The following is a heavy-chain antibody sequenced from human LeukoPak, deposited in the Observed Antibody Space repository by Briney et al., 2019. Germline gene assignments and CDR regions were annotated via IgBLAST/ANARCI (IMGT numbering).Heavy chain of an antibody. J-gene: IGHJ3*02. D-gene: IGHD4-17*01. Sequence: ASETLSLTCTVSGGSFSSHYWSWIRQPPGKGLEWIGYISYNGSTNYNPALKSRVTISVDTSKNQFSLKLSSVTAADAAVYFCAGDPTTETKGLEIWGQGTMVTVSS. V-gene: IGHV4-59*11. CDR3: AGDPTTETKGLEI. CDR1: GGSFSSHY. CDR2: ISYNGST.